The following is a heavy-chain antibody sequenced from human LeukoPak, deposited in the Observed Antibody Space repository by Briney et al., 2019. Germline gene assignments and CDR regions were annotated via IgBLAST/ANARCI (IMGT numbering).Heavy chain of an antibody. J-gene: IGHJ4*02. CDR3: ARDRSIAARFRDLYYFDY. D-gene: IGHD6-6*01. CDR2: ISAYNGNT. V-gene: IGHV1-18*01. Sequence: ASVKVSCKASGYTFTSYGISWVRQAPGQGLEWMGWISAYNGNTNYAQKLQGRVTMTTDTSTSTAYMELRSLRSDDTAAYYCARDRSIAARFRDLYYFDYWGQGTLVTVSS. CDR1: GYTFTSYG.